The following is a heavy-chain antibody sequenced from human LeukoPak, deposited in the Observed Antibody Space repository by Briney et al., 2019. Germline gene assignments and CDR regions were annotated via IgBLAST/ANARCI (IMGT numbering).Heavy chain of an antibody. J-gene: IGHJ6*02. CDR1: GFTVSSNY. Sequence: GGSLRLSCAASGFTVSSNYMSWVRQAPGKGLEWVSVIYSGGSTYYADSVKGRFTISRDNSKNTLYLQMNSLRAEDTAVYYCARDYYYDSSGYRDYYYYGMDVWGQGTTVTVSS. V-gene: IGHV3-66*01. CDR2: IYSGGST. D-gene: IGHD3-22*01. CDR3: ARDYYYDSSGYRDYYYYGMDV.